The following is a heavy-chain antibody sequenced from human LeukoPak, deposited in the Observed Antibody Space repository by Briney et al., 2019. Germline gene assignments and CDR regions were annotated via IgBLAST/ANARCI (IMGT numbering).Heavy chain of an antibody. Sequence: SETQSLTCTVSGGSISSYYWSWIRQPPGKGLEWIGYIYYDGSTNYNPSLKSRVTISVDTSKNQFSLKVSSVTAADTAVYYCARHFQRATTVLYWCQGTLVTVSS. J-gene: IGHJ4*02. D-gene: IGHD4-17*01. CDR2: IYYDGST. CDR1: GGSISSYY. CDR3: ARHFQRATTVLY. V-gene: IGHV4-59*08.